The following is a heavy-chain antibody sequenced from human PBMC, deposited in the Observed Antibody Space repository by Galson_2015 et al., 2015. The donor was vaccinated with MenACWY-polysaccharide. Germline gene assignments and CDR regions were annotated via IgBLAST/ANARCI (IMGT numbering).Heavy chain of an antibody. J-gene: IGHJ4*02. D-gene: IGHD1-20*01. CDR2: MNPNSGNT. CDR1: GYTFTSYD. Sequence: SVKVSCKASGYTFTSYDINWVRQAPGQGLEWMGRMNPNSGNTGNTQKFQGRVTMTRNTSISTAYIELSSLRSEDTAVYYCTRSRGITGTTPLGYSGPGTLAT. CDR3: TRSRGITGTTPLGY. V-gene: IGHV1-8*01.